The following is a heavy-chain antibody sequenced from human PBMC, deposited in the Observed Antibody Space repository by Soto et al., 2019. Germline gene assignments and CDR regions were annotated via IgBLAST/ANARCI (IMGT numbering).Heavy chain of an antibody. Sequence: GGSLRLSCAASGFTFSNAWMSWVRQAPGKGLEWVGRIKSKTDGGTTDYAAPVKGRFTISRDDSKNTLYLQMNSLKTEDTAVYYCTTENLGTMVRGVIRRIGLRGDYWGQGTLVTVSS. CDR3: TTENLGTMVRGVIRRIGLRGDY. D-gene: IGHD3-10*01. CDR1: GFTFSNAW. CDR2: IKSKTDGGTT. V-gene: IGHV3-15*01. J-gene: IGHJ4*02.